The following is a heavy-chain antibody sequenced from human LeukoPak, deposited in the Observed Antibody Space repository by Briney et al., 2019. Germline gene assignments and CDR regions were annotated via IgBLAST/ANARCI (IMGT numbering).Heavy chain of an antibody. D-gene: IGHD6-6*01. V-gene: IGHV1-8*01. CDR2: MNPNRGNT. CDR3: AIRYPGVAARSDY. J-gene: IGHJ4*02. CDR1: GYTFTIYD. Sequence: ASVTVSFTASGYTFTIYDINWVRQAPGQGHEWMGWMNPNRGNTGYAQKFQGRVTMTRTTSISTAYMELSSLRSEDTAVYYCAIRYPGVAARSDYWGQGTLVTVSS.